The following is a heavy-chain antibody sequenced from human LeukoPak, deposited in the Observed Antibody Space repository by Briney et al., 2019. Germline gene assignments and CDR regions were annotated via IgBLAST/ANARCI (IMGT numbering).Heavy chain of an antibody. J-gene: IGHJ3*02. D-gene: IGHD5-24*01. CDR3: VRSDGARVFDS. Sequence: PSETLSPTCTVSGGSISSYYWSWIRQPPGKGLEWIGYIHYSGGITYYNPSLKSRVTISVDTSKNQFSLKVTFVTAADTAVYYCVRSDGARVFDSWGQGTIVTVSS. CDR2: IHYSGGIT. V-gene: IGHV4-59*12. CDR1: GGSISSYY.